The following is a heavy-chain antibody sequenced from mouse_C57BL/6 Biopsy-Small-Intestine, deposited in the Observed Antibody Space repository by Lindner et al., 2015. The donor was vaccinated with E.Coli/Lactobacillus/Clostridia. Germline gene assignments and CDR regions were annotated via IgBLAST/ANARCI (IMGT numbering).Heavy chain of an antibody. V-gene: IGHV1-12*01. CDR1: GYTFTGYW. CDR3: TRGGAAHWYFDV. J-gene: IGHJ1*03. CDR2: IDPGSGYT. Sequence: LQESGAELMKPGASVKLSCKATGYTFTGYWIEWVKQTPRQGLEWIGAIDPGSGYTSYNQKFNDKATLTVDKSSSTAYMQLNSLTSEDSAVYFCTRGGAAHWYFDVWGTGTTVTVSS.